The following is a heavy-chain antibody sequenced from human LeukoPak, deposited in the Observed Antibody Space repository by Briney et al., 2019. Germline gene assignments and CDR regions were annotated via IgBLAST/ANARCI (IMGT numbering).Heavy chain of an antibody. CDR3: AKSLGYCRGGSCYP. CDR2: IRGDGSDK. J-gene: IGHJ5*02. V-gene: IGHV3-30*02. Sequence: GGSLRLSCAASGFTFSSSGMHWVRQAPGKGLEWVASIRGDGSDKNYADSVKGRFTISRDNSKNTLYLEMSSLRPEDTAIYSRAKSLGYCRGGSCYPWGQGTLVTVSS. D-gene: IGHD2-15*01. CDR1: GFTFSSSG.